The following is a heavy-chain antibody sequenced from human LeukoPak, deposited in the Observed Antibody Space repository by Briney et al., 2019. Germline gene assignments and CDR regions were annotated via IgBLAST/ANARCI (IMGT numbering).Heavy chain of an antibody. CDR2: MNPNSGNT. J-gene: IGHJ4*02. CDR1: GYTFTSYD. V-gene: IGHV1-8*01. D-gene: IGHD1-26*01. Sequence: ASVKVSCKASGYTFTSYDINWVRQATGQGLEWMGWMNPNSGNTGYAQKFQGRVTMTRNTSISTAYMELSSLRSEDTAEYYCARVRGRSGATSYYWGQGTLVTVSS. CDR3: ARVRGRSGATSYY.